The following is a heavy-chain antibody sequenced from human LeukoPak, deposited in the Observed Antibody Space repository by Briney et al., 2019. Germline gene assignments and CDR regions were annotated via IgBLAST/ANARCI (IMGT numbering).Heavy chain of an antibody. Sequence: ASVTVSCKASGGTFSSYAISWVRQAPGQGLEWMGGIIPIFGTANYAQKFQGRVTITADESTSTAYMELSSLRSEDTAVYYCARDTATYCGGDCYYYYYYYGMDVWGQGTTVTVSS. CDR1: GGTFSSYA. CDR3: ARDTATYCGGDCYYYYYYYGMDV. CDR2: IIPIFGTA. J-gene: IGHJ6*02. D-gene: IGHD2-21*02. V-gene: IGHV1-69*13.